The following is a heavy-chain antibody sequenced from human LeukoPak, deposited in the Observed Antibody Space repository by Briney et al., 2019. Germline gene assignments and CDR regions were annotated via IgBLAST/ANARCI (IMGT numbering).Heavy chain of an antibody. Sequence: GGSLRLSCAASGFTFNIYDMHWVRQAPGRGLEWVAFLRYDGSYKYYGDSVKGRFTISRDNSKNTLYLQMSSLRTEDTAVYYCARESYQAYFDYWGQGTLVTVSS. CDR3: ARESYQAYFDY. CDR1: GFTFNIYD. CDR2: LRYDGSYK. J-gene: IGHJ4*02. D-gene: IGHD3-16*02. V-gene: IGHV3-30*02.